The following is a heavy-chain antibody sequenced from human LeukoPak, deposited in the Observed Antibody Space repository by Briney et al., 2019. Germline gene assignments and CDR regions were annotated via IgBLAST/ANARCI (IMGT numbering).Heavy chain of an antibody. CDR1: GGSISSSY. J-gene: IGHJ4*02. CDR3: ARGSGQWGFDS. CDR2: IYYSGST. Sequence: SETLSLTCSVSGGSISSSYWSWIRQPPGKGLEWIGYIYYSGSTNYNPSLKSRVTISIDTSKNQFSLKLSSVTAADTAVYYCARGSGQWGFDSWGQGTLVTVSS. V-gene: IGHV4-59*01. D-gene: IGHD3-10*01.